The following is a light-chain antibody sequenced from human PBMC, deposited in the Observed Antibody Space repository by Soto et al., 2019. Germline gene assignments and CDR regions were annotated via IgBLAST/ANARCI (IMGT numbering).Light chain of an antibody. J-gene: IGKJ3*01. Sequence: DIQMTQSPSSLSASVGDTVTITCQASQGITNHLNWYQQKPGKAPNLLIYDASPLETGVPSRFSGSGSGTYFTLTISSLQPEDIATYYCQKYDDVPQFGPGTKVDF. CDR2: DAS. CDR3: QKYDDVPQ. CDR1: QGITNH. V-gene: IGKV1-33*01.